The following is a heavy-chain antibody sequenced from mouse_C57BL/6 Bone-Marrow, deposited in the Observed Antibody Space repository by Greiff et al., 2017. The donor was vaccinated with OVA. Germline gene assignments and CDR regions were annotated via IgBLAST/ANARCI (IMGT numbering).Heavy chain of an antibody. CDR3: ARDGTTVDEGDAMDY. CDR1: EYEFPSHD. J-gene: IGHJ4*01. V-gene: IGHV5-2*01. CDR2: INSDGGSP. Sequence: EVKLVESGGGLVQPGESLKLSCESNEYEFPSHDMSWVRKTPEKRLELVAAINSDGGSPYYPDTMERRVIISRDNTKKTLYLQMSRLRSEDTALYYCARDGTTVDEGDAMDYWGQGTSVTVSS. D-gene: IGHD1-1*01.